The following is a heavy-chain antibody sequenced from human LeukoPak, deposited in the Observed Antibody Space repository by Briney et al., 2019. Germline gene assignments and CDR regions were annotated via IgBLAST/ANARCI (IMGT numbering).Heavy chain of an antibody. D-gene: IGHD4-23*01. V-gene: IGHV3-48*04. J-gene: IGHJ4*02. CDR1: GFSFSSYS. CDR2: ISSSGSTI. CDR3: ARVSGGNPDY. Sequence: TGGSLRLSCAASGFSFSSYSMNWVRQAPGKGLEWVSYISSSGSTIYYADSVKGRFTISRDNAKNSLYLQMNSLRAEDTAVFYCARVSGGNPDYWGQGTLVTVSS.